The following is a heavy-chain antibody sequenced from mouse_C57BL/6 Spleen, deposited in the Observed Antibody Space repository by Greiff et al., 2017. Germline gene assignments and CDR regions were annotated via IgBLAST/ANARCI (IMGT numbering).Heavy chain of an antibody. D-gene: IGHD1-1*01. V-gene: IGHV1-7*01. J-gene: IGHJ2*01. Sequence: VQLQESGAELAKPGASVKLSCKASGYTFTSYWMHWVKQRPGQGLEWIGYINPSSGYTKYNQKFKDKATLTADKSSSTAYMQLSSLTYEDSAVYYCAITTVVAFYYFDYWGQGTTLTVSS. CDR2: INPSSGYT. CDR1: GYTFTSYW. CDR3: AITTVVAFYYFDY.